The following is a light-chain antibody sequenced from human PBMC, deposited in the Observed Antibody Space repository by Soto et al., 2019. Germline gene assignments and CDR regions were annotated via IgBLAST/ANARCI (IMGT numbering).Light chain of an antibody. Sequence: EIVLTQSPATLSLSPGERATLSCRASQSVSSYLAWYQQKPGQAPRLLIYDASNRATGIPARFSGSGSGTAFSPPISSLEPKDFAVNYCQQRSNWPPNTFGQGTKLEIK. CDR1: QSVSSY. CDR2: DAS. CDR3: QQRSNWPPNT. V-gene: IGKV3-11*01. J-gene: IGKJ2*01.